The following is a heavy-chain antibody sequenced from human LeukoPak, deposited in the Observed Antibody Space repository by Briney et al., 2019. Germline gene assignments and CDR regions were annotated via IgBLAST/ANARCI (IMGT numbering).Heavy chain of an antibody. D-gene: IGHD3-10*01. CDR2: INLDGSEK. CDR1: GFIFSTSW. V-gene: IGHV3-7*01. CDR3: AKDSGSIWFGELYLPDY. Sequence: PGGSLRLSCTASGFIFSTSWMTWVRQAPGKGLEWVANINLDGSEKYYVDSVRGRFTISRDNAKNSLYLQMSSLRVEDTAVYYCAKDSGSIWFGELYLPDYWGQGTLVTVSS. J-gene: IGHJ4*02.